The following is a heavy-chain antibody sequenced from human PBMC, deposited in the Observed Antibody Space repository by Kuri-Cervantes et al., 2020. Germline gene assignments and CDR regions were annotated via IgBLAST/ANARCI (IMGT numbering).Heavy chain of an antibody. CDR1: GYSISRGYH. CDR3: ARGYCSSSGCYFDY. D-gene: IGHD2-2*01. CDR2: ASHSDNT. V-gene: IGHV4-38-2*01. Sequence: SQTLSLTCVVFGYSISRGYHWGWIRQPPGKGLEWIGSASHSDNTLYNPPLKSRVAISMDTSKNQFSLKLSSVTAADTAVFYCARGYCSSSGCYFDYWGQGTRVTVSS. J-gene: IGHJ4*02.